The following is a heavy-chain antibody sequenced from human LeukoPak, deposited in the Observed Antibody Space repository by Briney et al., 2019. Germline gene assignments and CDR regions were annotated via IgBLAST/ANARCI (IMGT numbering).Heavy chain of an antibody. D-gene: IGHD6-13*01. V-gene: IGHV4-30-2*01. CDR1: GSSISSGGYS. J-gene: IGHJ5*02. CDR2: IYHSGST. Sequence: PSETLSLTCAVSGSSISSGGYSWSWIRQPPGKGLEWIGYIYHSGSTYYNPSLKSRVTISVDRSKNQFSLKLSSVIAADTAVYYCVRGIYIAAAGTMEWFDPWGQGTLVTVSS. CDR3: VRGIYIAAAGTMEWFDP.